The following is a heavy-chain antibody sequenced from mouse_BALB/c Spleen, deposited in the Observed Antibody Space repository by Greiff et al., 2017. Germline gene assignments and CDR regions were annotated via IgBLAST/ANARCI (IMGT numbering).Heavy chain of an antibody. J-gene: IGHJ4*01. CDR2: IYPGDGDT. V-gene: IGHV1-80*01. CDR1: GYAFSSYW. Sequence: QVQLKQSGAELVRPGSSVKISCKASGYAFSSYWMNWVKQRPGQGLEWIGQIYPGDGDTNYNGKFKGKATLTADKSSSTAYMQLSSLTSEDSAVYFCAMLPFYAMDYWGQGTSVTVSS. CDR3: AMLPFYAMDY.